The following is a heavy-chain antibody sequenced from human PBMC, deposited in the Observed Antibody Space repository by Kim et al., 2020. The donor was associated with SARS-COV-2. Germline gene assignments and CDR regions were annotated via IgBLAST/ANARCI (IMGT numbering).Heavy chain of an antibody. J-gene: IGHJ4*02. Sequence: SQTLSLTCAISGDSVSSNSAGWNWIRQSPSRGLEWLGRTYYRSKWSNDYPVSVKSRITINPNTSKNQFSLQLNSVTPEDTAVYYCARDLEYTRGGGSYFDYRGQGTLVTVSS. V-gene: IGHV6-1*01. CDR3: ARDLEYTRGGGSYFDY. CDR2: TYYRSKWSN. CDR1: GDSVSSNSAG. D-gene: IGHD3-3*01.